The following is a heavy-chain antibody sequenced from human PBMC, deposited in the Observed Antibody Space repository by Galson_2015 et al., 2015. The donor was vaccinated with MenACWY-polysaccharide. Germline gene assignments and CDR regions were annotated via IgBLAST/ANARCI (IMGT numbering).Heavy chain of an antibody. CDR2: INADGSAT. Sequence: SLRLSCAASGFTFSTYWMHWVCHVPGKGLVWVSRINADGSATGYADSVRGRFTISRDNAKNTLYLEMNSLRAEDTAVYYCTKARAQYWRGSKCCVNWFGPWGQGTLVTVSS. CDR3: TKARAQYWRGSKCCVNWFGP. D-gene: IGHD2-8*02. V-gene: IGHV3-74*01. J-gene: IGHJ5*02. CDR1: GFTFSTYW.